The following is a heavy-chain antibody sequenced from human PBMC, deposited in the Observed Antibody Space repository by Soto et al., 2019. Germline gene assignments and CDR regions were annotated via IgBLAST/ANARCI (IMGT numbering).Heavy chain of an antibody. Sequence: GGSLRLSCAASGFTFSSYGMHWVRQAPGKGLEWVAVIWYDGSNKYYADSVKGRFTISRDNSKNTLYLQMNSLRAEDTAVYYCARDLGYDSSGYPRSAYYYGMDVWGQGTTVTVSS. V-gene: IGHV3-33*01. J-gene: IGHJ6*02. CDR2: IWYDGSNK. D-gene: IGHD3-22*01. CDR3: ARDLGYDSSGYPRSAYYYGMDV. CDR1: GFTFSSYG.